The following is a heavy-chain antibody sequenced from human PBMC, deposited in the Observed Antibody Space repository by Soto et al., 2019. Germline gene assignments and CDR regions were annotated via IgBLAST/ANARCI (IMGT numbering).Heavy chain of an antibody. CDR2: ISEDAETD. CDR3: AKAPFRRPYYFYGMDV. V-gene: IGHV3-30*18. Sequence: QVRLVESGGGVVQPGGSLRLSCVASGFTFSDFGMHWVRQGPGKGLEWLAVISEDAETDFHADSVKSRFTVSRDNFKETLYLQMNSLTTDDSGVYFCAKAPFRRPYYFYGMDVWGQGTTVIVSS. CDR1: GFTFSDFG. D-gene: IGHD3-10*01. J-gene: IGHJ6*02.